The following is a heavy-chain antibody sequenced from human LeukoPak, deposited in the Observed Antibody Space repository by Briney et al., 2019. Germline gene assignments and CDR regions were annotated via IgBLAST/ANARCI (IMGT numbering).Heavy chain of an antibody. CDR1: GYTFTGYY. CDR2: INPNSGGT. J-gene: IGHJ4*02. V-gene: IGHV1-2*02. D-gene: IGHD3-22*01. CDR3: ARGGDYYDSSAAGFDY. Sequence: ASVKVSCKASGYTFTGYYMHWVRQAPGQGLEWMGWINPNSGGTNYAQKFQGRVTMTGDTSISTAYMELSRLRSDDTAVYYCARGGDYYDSSAAGFDYWGQGTLVTVSS.